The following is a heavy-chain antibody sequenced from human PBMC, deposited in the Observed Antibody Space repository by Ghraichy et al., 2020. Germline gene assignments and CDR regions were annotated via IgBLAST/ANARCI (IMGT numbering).Heavy chain of an antibody. CDR1: GDSVSGNTYY. CDR3: ARYLGSNLGYLDV. D-gene: IGHD3-16*01. Sequence: SETLSLTCTVSGDSVSGNTYYWSWIRQPPGKGLEWIGYVYYTGSTNYNPSLMSRVTMSMDTSTNQFFLRLSPVTTADAAMYYCARYLGSNLGYLDVWGEGTTVSVSS. CDR2: VYYTGST. J-gene: IGHJ6*03. V-gene: IGHV4-61*01.